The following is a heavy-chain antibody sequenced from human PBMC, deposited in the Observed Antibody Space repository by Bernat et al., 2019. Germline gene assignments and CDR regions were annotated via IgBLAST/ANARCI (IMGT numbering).Heavy chain of an antibody. CDR2: IIPIFGIA. CDR3: ARSVDIVVVVAATGLNY. J-gene: IGHJ4*02. Sequence: QVQLVQSGAEVKKPGSSVKVSCKASGGTFSSYAISWVRQAPGQGLEWMGGIIPIFGIANYAQKFQGRVTITADKSTSTAYMELSSLRSEDTAVYYCARSVDIVVVVAATGLNYWGQGTLVTVSS. D-gene: IGHD2-15*01. CDR1: GGTFSSYA. V-gene: IGHV1-69*17.